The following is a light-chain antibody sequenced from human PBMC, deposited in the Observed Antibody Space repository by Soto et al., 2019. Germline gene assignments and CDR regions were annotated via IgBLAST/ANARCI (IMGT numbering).Light chain of an antibody. CDR3: CSYAGSRWM. Sequence: SVLTQPASVAGSPGQSITVSCTGSSDDIGNFNLVSWYQQYPGKAPKLILYEVNKRPLGVSDRFSGSKSGNTASLTISGLQAEDEADYHCCSYAGSRWMFGGGTKVTVL. J-gene: IGLJ3*02. V-gene: IGLV2-23*02. CDR2: EVN. CDR1: SDDIGNFNL.